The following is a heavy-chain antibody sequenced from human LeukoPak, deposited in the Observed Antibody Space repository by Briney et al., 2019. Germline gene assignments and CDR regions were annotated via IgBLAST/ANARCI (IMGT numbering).Heavy chain of an antibody. J-gene: IGHJ4*02. CDR2: INPNSGGT. Sequence: ASVKVSCKASGYTFTSYGISWVRQAPGQGLEWMGWINPNSGGTNYAQKFQGRVTMTRDTSISTAYMELSRLRSDDTAVYYCARDLWELRGYFDYWGQGTLVTVSS. D-gene: IGHD1-26*01. CDR1: GYTFTSYG. V-gene: IGHV1-2*02. CDR3: ARDLWELRGYFDY.